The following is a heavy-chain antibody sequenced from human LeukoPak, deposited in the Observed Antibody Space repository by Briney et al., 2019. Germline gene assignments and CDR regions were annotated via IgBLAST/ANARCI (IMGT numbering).Heavy chain of an antibody. D-gene: IGHD6-6*01. CDR2: IYTSGST. CDR1: GGSISSYY. Sequence: SETLSLTCTVSGGSISSYYWSWIRQPAGKGLEWIGRIYTSGSTNYNPSLKSRVTMSVDTSKNQLSLKLSSVTAADTAVYYCARVQLVRGYYGMDVWGQGTTVTVSS. CDR3: ARVQLVRGYYGMDV. J-gene: IGHJ6*02. V-gene: IGHV4-4*07.